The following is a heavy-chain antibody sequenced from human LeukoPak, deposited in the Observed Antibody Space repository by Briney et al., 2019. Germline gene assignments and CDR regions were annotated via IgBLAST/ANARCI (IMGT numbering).Heavy chain of an antibody. D-gene: IGHD3-9*01. CDR3: ARMRGDFLTGPYSYYYYIDV. CDR2: SYYIGNT. Sequence: SETLSLTCVVSGGSMRSSSYYWGWIRQSPGGGLEYIGSSYYIGNTFYSPSLQSRVTISVDTSKNQFSLNLTSVTAADTALYYCARMRGDFLTGPYSYYYYIDVWGKGTTVTVSS. V-gene: IGHV4-39*07. J-gene: IGHJ6*03. CDR1: GGSMRSSSYY.